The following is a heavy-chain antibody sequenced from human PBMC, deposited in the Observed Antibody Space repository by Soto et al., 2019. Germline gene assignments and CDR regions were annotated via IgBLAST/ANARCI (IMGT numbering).Heavy chain of an antibody. D-gene: IGHD3-10*01. V-gene: IGHV3-21*01. CDR2: ITGDRSFT. J-gene: IGHJ6*02. Sequence: GGSLRLSCGGSGFTFSTYTMNWVRLAPGKGLEWVASITGDRSFTYYADSVKGRFTISRDDAKSSLFLQMNRLRAEDTAVYYCVRPLPSGQTHARDVWGQGTTVTVSS. CDR1: GFTFSTYT. CDR3: VRPLPSGQTHARDV.